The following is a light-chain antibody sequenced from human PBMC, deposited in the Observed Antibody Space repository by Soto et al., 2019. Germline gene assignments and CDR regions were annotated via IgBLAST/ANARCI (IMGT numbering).Light chain of an antibody. CDR1: QSVNHN. V-gene: IGKV3-15*01. J-gene: IGKJ5*01. CDR3: QQRHMWPIT. CDR2: GAI. Sequence: EIVMTQSPATLSVSPGERATLSFRASQSVNHNLAWYQQKPGQAPRLLIHGAITRATGLPARFSGSGSGTDFTLTISSLEPEDSAVYYCQQRHMWPITFGQGTRLEI.